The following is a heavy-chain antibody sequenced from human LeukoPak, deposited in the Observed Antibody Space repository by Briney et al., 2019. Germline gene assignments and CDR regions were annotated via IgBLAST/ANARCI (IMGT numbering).Heavy chain of an antibody. V-gene: IGHV1-18*01. J-gene: IGHJ4*02. CDR2: ISAYKGNT. CDR1: GYTLTSHC. D-gene: IGHD1-26*01. CDR3: ARDRIGSYSRAHYCDY. Sequence: ASVTVSCKASGYTLTSHCISWVRQAPAQPLEGMGWISAYKGNTNYVQQLVGRVTMTTDTSTSTAYMELRSLRPDDTAVYYCARDRIGSYSRAHYCDYWGQGTLVTVSS.